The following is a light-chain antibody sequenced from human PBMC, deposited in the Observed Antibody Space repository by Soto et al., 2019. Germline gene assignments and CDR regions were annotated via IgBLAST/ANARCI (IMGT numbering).Light chain of an antibody. J-gene: IGLJ1*01. CDR2: GVT. CDR1: SSDIGAYNY. V-gene: IGLV2-14*01. CDR3: LSHRSDDSHV. Sequence: QSALTQPASVSGSPGQSITISCTGTSSDIGAYNYVSWYQQYPGKAPKLMIYGVTNRPSGVSNRFSGSKTGNTASLTISGLQAEDEADYYCLSHRSDDSHVFGTGTKVTVL.